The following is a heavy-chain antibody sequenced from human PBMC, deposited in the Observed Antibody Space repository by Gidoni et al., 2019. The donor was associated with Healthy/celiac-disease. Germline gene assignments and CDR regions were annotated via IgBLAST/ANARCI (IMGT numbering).Heavy chain of an antibody. Sequence: EVQLVASGGGLVQPGGSLRLSCGASGFTFSGYSMNWVRQAPGKGLEWVSYISSSSSPIYYADSVKGRFTISRDNAKNSLYLQMNSLRDEDTAVYYCASTGGVLDAFDIWGQGTMVTVSS. CDR1: GFTFSGYS. CDR3: ASTGGVLDAFDI. V-gene: IGHV3-48*02. D-gene: IGHD1-26*01. J-gene: IGHJ3*02. CDR2: ISSSSSPI.